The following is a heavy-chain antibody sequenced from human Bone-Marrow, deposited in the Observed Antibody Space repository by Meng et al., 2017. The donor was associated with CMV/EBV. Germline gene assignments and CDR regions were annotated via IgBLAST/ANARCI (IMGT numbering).Heavy chain of an antibody. CDR1: GYTFTGYY. D-gene: IGHD1-14*01. CDR3: ARRCRINRYYYYYGMDV. CDR2: INPNSGGT. J-gene: IGHJ6*02. Sequence: ASVKVSCKASGYTFTGYYMHWVRQAPGQGLEWMGWINPNSGGTNYAQKFQGRVTMTRDTSISTAYMELSRLRSDDTAVYYCARRCRINRYYYYYGMDVWGQGTTVTVSS. V-gene: IGHV1-2*02.